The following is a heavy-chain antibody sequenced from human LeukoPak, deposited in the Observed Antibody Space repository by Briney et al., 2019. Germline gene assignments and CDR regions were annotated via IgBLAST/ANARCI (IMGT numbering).Heavy chain of an antibody. J-gene: IGHJ5*02. CDR2: ISYDGSNK. D-gene: IGHD3-10*01. CDR1: GFTFSSYA. Sequence: PGGSLRLSCAASGFTFSSYAMHWVRQAPGKGLEWVAVISYDGSNKYYADSVKGRFTISRDNSKNTLYLQMNSLRAEDTAVYYCARGDYYGSGSLSIWFDRWGQGTLVTVSS. CDR3: ARGDYYGSGSLSIWFDR. V-gene: IGHV3-30*04.